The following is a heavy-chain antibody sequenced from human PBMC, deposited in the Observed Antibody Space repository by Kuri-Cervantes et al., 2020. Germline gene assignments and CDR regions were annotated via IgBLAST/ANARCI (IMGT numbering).Heavy chain of an antibody. CDR1: GGTFSSYA. J-gene: IGHJ4*02. V-gene: IGHV1-8*02. Sequence: ASVKVSCKASGGTFSSYAISWVRQAPGQGLEWMGWMNPNSGNTGYAQKFQGRVTMTRNTSISTAYMELSSLRSEDTAVYYCARADGSYGDYGFDYWGQGTLVTVSS. CDR3: ARADGSYGDYGFDY. CDR2: MNPNSGNT. D-gene: IGHD4-17*01.